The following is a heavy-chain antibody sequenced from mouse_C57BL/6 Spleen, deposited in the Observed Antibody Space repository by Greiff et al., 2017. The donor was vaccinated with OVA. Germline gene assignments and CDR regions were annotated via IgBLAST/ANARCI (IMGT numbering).Heavy chain of an antibody. Sequence: VQLQQPGAELVMPGASVKLSCKASGYTFTSYWMHWVKQRPGQGLEWIGEIDPSDSYTNYNQKFKGKSTLTVDKSSSTAYMQLSSLTSEDSAVYYCARREGDGYYWFAYWGQGTLVTVSA. D-gene: IGHD2-3*01. CDR1: GYTFTSYW. CDR2: IDPSDSYT. V-gene: IGHV1-69*01. CDR3: ARREGDGYYWFAY. J-gene: IGHJ3*01.